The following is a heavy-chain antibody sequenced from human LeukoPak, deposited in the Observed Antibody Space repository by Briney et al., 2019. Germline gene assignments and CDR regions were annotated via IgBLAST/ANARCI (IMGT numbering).Heavy chain of an antibody. V-gene: IGHV4-59*08. J-gene: IGHJ4*02. CDR3: ARHSSIAARFDY. D-gene: IGHD6-6*01. CDR2: IYYSGST. Sequence: SETLSITCTVSGGSISSYYWSWIRQPPGKGLEWIGYIYYSGSTNYNPSLKSRVTISVDTSKNQFSLKLSSVTAAGTAVYYCARHSSIAARFDYWGQGTLVTVSS. CDR1: GGSISSYY.